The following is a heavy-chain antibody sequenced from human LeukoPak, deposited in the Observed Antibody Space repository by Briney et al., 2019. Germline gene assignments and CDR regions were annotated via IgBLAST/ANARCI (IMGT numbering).Heavy chain of an antibody. CDR1: GFTFSSYA. Sequence: GGSLRLSCAASGFTFSSYAVNWVRQAPGKGLEWVSAISGNGGSTYYADSVKGRFTISRDNSKNTLYLQMNSLRAEDTAVYYCAKDMTTAVAGTLFDCWGQGTLVTVSS. J-gene: IGHJ4*01. D-gene: IGHD6-19*01. V-gene: IGHV3-23*01. CDR3: AKDMTTAVAGTLFDC. CDR2: ISGNGGST.